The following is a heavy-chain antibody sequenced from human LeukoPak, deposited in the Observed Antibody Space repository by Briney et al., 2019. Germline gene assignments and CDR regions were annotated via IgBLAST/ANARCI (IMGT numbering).Heavy chain of an antibody. J-gene: IGHJ4*02. CDR1: GYTFTSYA. V-gene: IGHV1-18*01. CDR2: ISAYNGNT. D-gene: IGHD4-17*01. Sequence: ASVKVSCKASGYTFTSYAMNWVRQAPGQGLEWMGWISAYNGNTNYAQKLQGRVTMTTDTSTSTAYMELRSLRSDDTAVYYCARSDGTTVTTDWGQGTLVTVSS. CDR3: ARSDGTTVTTD.